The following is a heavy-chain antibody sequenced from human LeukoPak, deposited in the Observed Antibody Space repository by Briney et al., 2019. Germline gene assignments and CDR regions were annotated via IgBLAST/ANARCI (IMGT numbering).Heavy chain of an antibody. J-gene: IGHJ6*03. V-gene: IGHV1-18*01. CDR1: GYTFTSYG. CDR2: ISAYNGNT. Sequence: ASVKVSCKASGYTFTSYGISGVGQAPGQGLEGMGWISAYNGNTNYAQKLQGRVTMTTDTSTSTAYMELRSLRSDDTAVYYCARASVYYYYMDVWGKGTTVTVSS. CDR3: ARASVYYYYMDV.